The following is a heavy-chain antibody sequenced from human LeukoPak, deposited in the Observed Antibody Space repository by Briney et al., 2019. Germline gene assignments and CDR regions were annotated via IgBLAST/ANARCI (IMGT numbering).Heavy chain of an antibody. CDR3: ARGEGTAVTTYYYYYAMDV. CDR1: GYTFTSYD. CDR2: MNPNSGNT. J-gene: IGHJ6*02. D-gene: IGHD4-17*01. V-gene: IGHV1-8*01. Sequence: ASVKVSCKASGYTFTSYDINWVRQATGQGLEWMGWMNPNSGNTGCAQKFQGRVTMTRNTSISTAYMELSSLRSGDTAVYYCARGEGTAVTTYYYYYAMDVWGPGTTVTVS.